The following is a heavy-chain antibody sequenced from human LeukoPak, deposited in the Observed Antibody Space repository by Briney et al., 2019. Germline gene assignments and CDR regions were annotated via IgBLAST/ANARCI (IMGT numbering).Heavy chain of an antibody. CDR2: INPTSGGT. V-gene: IGHV1-2*02. CDR1: GYTFTGYY. Sequence: ASVKVSCKASGYTFTGYYMHWVRQAPGQGLEWMGWINPTSGGTNYAQKFQGRVTMTRDTSISTAYMELSRLRSDDTAVYYCARVTGVRNLYYDSRRGWFDPWGQGTLVTVSS. CDR3: ARVTGVRNLYYDSRRGWFDP. J-gene: IGHJ5*02. D-gene: IGHD3-22*01.